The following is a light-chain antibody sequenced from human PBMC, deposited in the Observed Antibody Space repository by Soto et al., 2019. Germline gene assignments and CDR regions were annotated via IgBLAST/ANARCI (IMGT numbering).Light chain of an antibody. J-gene: IGKJ5*01. CDR1: QSVSSSY. CDR3: QQYHNWPPIT. CDR2: GAS. Sequence: EIVLTQSPGTLSLSPWERATLSCRASQSVSSSYLAWYQQRPGQAPRLLIYGASSRATGIPDRFSGSGSGTDFTLTISRLQSEDFAVYYCQQYHNWPPITFGQGTRLEIK. V-gene: IGKV3-20*01.